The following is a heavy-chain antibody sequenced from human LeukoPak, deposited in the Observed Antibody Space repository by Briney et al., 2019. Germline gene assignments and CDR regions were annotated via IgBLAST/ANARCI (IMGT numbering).Heavy chain of an antibody. CDR2: IWYDGSNK. CDR1: GYTFSHYG. D-gene: IGHD5-18*01. V-gene: IGHV3-33*01. J-gene: IGHJ4*02. CDR3: ARDGEYSYGYGFDY. Sequence: PGRSLRLSCAASGYTFSHYGMHWVRQAPGKGLEWVAVIWYDGSNKYYADSVKGRFTISRDNSKNTVYLQMNSLRPEETAVYYCARDGEYSYGYGFDYWGQGTLVTVSS.